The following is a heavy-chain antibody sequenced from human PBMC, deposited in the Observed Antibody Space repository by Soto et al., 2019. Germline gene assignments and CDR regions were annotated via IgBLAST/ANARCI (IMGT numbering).Heavy chain of an antibody. CDR2: IIPIFGTA. V-gene: IGHV1-69*12. CDR3: ASRWDLRAFDY. CDR1: GGTFSSYA. Sequence: QVQLVQSGAEVKKPGSSVKVSCKASGGTFSSYAISWVRQAPGQGLEWMGGIIPIFGTANYAQTFQGRVTITADESTNTVYLELSSLRSEDTALYYCASRWDLRAFDYWGQGTLVTVSP. J-gene: IGHJ4*02. D-gene: IGHD1-26*01.